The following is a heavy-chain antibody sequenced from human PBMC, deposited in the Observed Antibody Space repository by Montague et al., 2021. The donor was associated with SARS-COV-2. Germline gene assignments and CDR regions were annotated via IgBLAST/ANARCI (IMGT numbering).Heavy chain of an antibody. Sequence: PALVKPTHTLTPTCTFSGFSLSTSGMCVSWIRQPPGKALEWLARIDWDDDKYYSTSLKTRLTISKDTSKNQVVLTMTNMDPVDTATYYCARMSAGATIAFDYWGQGTLVTVSS. V-gene: IGHV2-70*11. CDR2: IDWDDDK. D-gene: IGHD1-26*01. CDR1: GFSLSTSGMC. J-gene: IGHJ4*02. CDR3: ARMSAGATIAFDY.